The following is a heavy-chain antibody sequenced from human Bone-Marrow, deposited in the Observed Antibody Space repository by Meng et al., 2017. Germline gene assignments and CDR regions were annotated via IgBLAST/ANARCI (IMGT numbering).Heavy chain of an antibody. CDR3: TPTERYYYGMDV. J-gene: IGHJ6*02. V-gene: IGHV3-15*01. Sequence: WVRQAPGKGLEWVGRIKSKTDGGATDYAAPVKGRFTISRDDSKNTLYLQMNSLKTEDTAVYYCTPTERYYYGMDVWGQGTTVTVSS. CDR2: IKSKTDGGAT.